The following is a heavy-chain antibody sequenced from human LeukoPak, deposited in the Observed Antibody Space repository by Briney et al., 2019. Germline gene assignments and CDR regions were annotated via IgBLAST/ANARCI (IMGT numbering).Heavy chain of an antibody. CDR3: ARGEFRSSGPNY. J-gene: IGHJ4*02. CDR2: IKQDGSEK. D-gene: IGHD6-25*01. CDR1: GFTFSTYW. Sequence: PGGSLRLSCAPSGFTFSTYWMSWVRQAPGKGLEWVANIKQDGSEKYYVDSVKGRFTISRDNAKNSLYLQMNSLRAEDTAVYYCARGEFRSSGPNYWGQGTLVTVSS. V-gene: IGHV3-7*01.